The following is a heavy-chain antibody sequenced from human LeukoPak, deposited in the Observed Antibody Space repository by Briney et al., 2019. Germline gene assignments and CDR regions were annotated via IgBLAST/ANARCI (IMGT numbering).Heavy chain of an antibody. CDR3: VKFWWYTGNYQGSAFDI. J-gene: IGHJ3*02. V-gene: IGHV3-23*01. D-gene: IGHD1-26*01. Sequence: PGGSLRLSCTTSGFTFGDYTMSWVRQAPGKGLEWLSAISDNSAGIYYADSVKGRFTISRDNFKNTLYLQMNSLRAEDTALYHCVKFWWYTGNYQGSAFDIWGQGTMVTVSS. CDR2: ISDNSAGI. CDR1: GFTFGDYT.